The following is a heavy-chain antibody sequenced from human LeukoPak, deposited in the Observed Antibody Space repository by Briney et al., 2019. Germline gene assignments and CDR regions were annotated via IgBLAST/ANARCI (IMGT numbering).Heavy chain of an antibody. Sequence: GGSLRLSCAASGFTFSNFGINWVRQAPGKGLEWVSSISSSSSYISYADSVKGRFTISRDNAKNSLYLQMNSLRAEHTAVYYCARDCGGGSCYGPYDAFDIWGQGTMVAVSS. CDR2: ISSSSSYI. CDR1: GFTFSNFG. D-gene: IGHD2-15*01. J-gene: IGHJ3*02. CDR3: ARDCGGGSCYGPYDAFDI. V-gene: IGHV3-21*01.